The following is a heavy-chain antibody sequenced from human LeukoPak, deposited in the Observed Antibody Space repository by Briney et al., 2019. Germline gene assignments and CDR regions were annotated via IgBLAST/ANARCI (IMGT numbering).Heavy chain of an antibody. J-gene: IGHJ4*02. CDR3: ARVSAYYDFWSAYLDY. D-gene: IGHD3-3*01. CDR1: GFTFRNYA. V-gene: IGHV3-30*04. Sequence: GGSLRLSCAASGFTFRNYAMHWVRQAPGKGLEWVAVISYDGNSKYYEDSAKGRFTISRDNSKNTLYLQMNSLRAEDTAVYYCARVSAYYDFWSAYLDYWGQGTLVTVSS. CDR2: ISYDGNSK.